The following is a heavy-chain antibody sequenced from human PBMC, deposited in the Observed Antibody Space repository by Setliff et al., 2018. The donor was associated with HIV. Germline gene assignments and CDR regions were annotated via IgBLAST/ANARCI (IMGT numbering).Heavy chain of an antibody. CDR2: IIPILGVP. V-gene: IGHV1-69*02. CDR3: ARGGDYDSSGYYVT. CDR1: GGPFTSSS. J-gene: IGHJ4*02. Sequence: SVKVSCKASGGPFTSSSIGWVRQAPGQGLEWMGRIIPILGVPRYAQKFQGRVTITADKSTSTSYMRLSSLRAEDTAVYFCARGGDYDSSGYYVTWGQGSLVTVS. D-gene: IGHD3-22*01.